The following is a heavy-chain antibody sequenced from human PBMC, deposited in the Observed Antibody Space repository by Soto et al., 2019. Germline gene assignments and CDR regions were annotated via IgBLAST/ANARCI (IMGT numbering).Heavy chain of an antibody. CDR1: GGSISSYY. CDR3: ARVGVVVAATPYFDY. CDR2: IYYSGST. J-gene: IGHJ4*02. Sequence: PSETLSLTCTVSGGSISSYYWSWIRQPPGKGLEWIGYIYYSGSTNYNPSLKSRATISVDTSKNQFSLKLSSVTAADTAVYYCARVGVVVAATPYFDYWGQGTLVTVSS. V-gene: IGHV4-59*01. D-gene: IGHD2-15*01.